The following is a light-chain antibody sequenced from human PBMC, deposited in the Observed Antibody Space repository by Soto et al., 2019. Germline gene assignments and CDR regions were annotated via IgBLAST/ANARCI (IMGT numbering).Light chain of an antibody. Sequence: DIVMTQSPDSLAVSLGERATINCKSSQSVLYSSNNKNYLAWYQQKPGQPPSKLISWASARESGVPDRFRGRGSGPDFTLTIISLQAEVVAFYSCKQFFTTRGTFGKGTQLAIK. CDR2: WAS. J-gene: IGKJ2*01. V-gene: IGKV4-1*01. CDR3: KQFFTTRGT. CDR1: QSVLYSSNNKNY.